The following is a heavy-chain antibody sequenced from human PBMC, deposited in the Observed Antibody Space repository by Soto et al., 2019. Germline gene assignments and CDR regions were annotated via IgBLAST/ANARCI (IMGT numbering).Heavy chain of an antibody. Sequence: QVTLKESGPVLVKTTETLTLTCAASGFSLANGGMGVTWIRRTPGRALEWLAHIFPTDEKSYRKTLKNRLVISKDTSRGQVVLTVTNVNPLDTATYYCARMFGAGWPGGFRYYGMDVWGHGIAVTVSS. CDR1: GFSLANGGMG. D-gene: IGHD6-19*01. CDR2: IFPTDEK. V-gene: IGHV2-26*01. CDR3: ARMFGAGWPGGFRYYGMDV. J-gene: IGHJ6*02.